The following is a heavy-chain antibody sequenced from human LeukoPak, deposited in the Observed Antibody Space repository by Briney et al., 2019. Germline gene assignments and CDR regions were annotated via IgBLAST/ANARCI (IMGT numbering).Heavy chain of an antibody. CDR1: GFTFGGYG. CDR3: ARVVAAAGTPSYFDY. J-gene: IGHJ4*02. Sequence: GGSLRLSCAASGFTFGGYGMHWVRQAPGKGLEWVAVISYDGSNKYYADSVKGRFTISRDNSKNTLYLQMNSLRAEDTAVYYCARVVAAAGTPSYFDYWGQGTLVTVSS. CDR2: ISYDGSNK. V-gene: IGHV3-30*03. D-gene: IGHD6-13*01.